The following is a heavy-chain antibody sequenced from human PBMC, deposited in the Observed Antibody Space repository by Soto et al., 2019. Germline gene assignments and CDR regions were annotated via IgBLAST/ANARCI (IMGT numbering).Heavy chain of an antibody. CDR2: IKQDGSAK. D-gene: IGHD2-2*01. Sequence: EVQLVESGGGLVQPGGSLRLSCAASGFTFSSYWMTWVRQAPGKGLEWVANIKQDGSAKYYVDSVKGRFTISRDNARNPLYLQMNSLRPEDTAVSYCASRLKTSCCSVLLEASFDYWGQGTLVTVSS. CDR1: GFTFSSYW. J-gene: IGHJ4*02. V-gene: IGHV3-7*01. CDR3: ASRLKTSCCSVLLEASFDY.